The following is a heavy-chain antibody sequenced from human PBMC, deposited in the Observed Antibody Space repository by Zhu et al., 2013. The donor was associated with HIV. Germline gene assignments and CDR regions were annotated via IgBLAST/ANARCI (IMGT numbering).Heavy chain of an antibody. CDR2: IRPLSDGT. CDR1: GYTFTSYD. V-gene: IGHV1-2*02. J-gene: IGHJ4*02. Sequence: QVQLVQSGAEVKKPGASVKVSCKASGYTFTSYDINWVRQATGQGLEWMGWIRPLSDGTIYEQKFRGRVTMTSDTSINTAYMELSGLTSADTAVYYCARTRMGAGYWSDYWGQGTLVTVSS. CDR3: ARTRMGAGYWSDY. D-gene: IGHD2-8*02.